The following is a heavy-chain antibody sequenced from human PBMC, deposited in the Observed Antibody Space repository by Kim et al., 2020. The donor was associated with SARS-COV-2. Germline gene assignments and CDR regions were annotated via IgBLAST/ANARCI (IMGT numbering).Heavy chain of an antibody. CDR3: ARRGPEKWQPSVMDV. D-gene: IGHD1-26*01. Sequence: GESLKISCFFSFFFFFFFFFFFFLLFPFFFVEWMGIIYPCDSDTKYISAFKYHVIMLVDKSISTAYLQWSSLEASDTAIYYCARRGPEKWQPSVMDVWGQGTTVTVSS. CDR2: IYPCDSDT. J-gene: IGHJ6*02. CDR1: FFFFFFFF. V-gene: IGHV5-51*01.